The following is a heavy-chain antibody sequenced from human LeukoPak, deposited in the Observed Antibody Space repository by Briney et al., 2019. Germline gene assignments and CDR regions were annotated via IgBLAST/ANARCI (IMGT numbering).Heavy chain of an antibody. V-gene: IGHV4-4*07. CDR3: ARAGRYYPGHCSGGSCYSRPNYYYYYYMDV. CDR2: IYTSGST. Sequence: PSGTLSLTCTVSGGSISSYYWSWIRQPAGKGLEWIGRIYTSGSTNYNPSLKSRVTMSVDTSKNQFSLKLSSVTAADTAGYYCARAGRYYPGHCSGGSCYSRPNYYYYYYMDVWGKGTTVTVSS. CDR1: GGSISSYY. J-gene: IGHJ6*03. D-gene: IGHD2-15*01.